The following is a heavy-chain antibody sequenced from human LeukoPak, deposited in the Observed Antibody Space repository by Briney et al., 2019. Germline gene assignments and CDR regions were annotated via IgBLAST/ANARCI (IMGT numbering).Heavy chain of an antibody. V-gene: IGHV3-21*01. Sequence: GGSLRLSCAASGFTFSSYSMNWVRQAPGKGLEWVSSISSSSSYIYYADSVKGRFTISRDNAKNSLYLQMNSLRAEDTALYYCARVGAVAGGDFDYWGHGTLVTVSS. D-gene: IGHD6-19*01. CDR2: ISSSSSYI. J-gene: IGHJ4*01. CDR1: GFTFSSYS. CDR3: ARVGAVAGGDFDY.